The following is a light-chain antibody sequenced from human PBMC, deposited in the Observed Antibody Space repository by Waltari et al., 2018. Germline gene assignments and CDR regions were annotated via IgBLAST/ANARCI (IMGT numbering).Light chain of an antibody. Sequence: IHLTQSPSSLSASVGDRVPITCRASQAISSSLDWYQQKPGEAPKLLIYAASTLQSGVPSRFSGSGSGTYFTLTISSLQPEDFATYYCQQRNSYPLTFGPGTKVDIK. V-gene: IGKV1-9*01. CDR1: QAISSS. J-gene: IGKJ3*01. CDR2: AAS. CDR3: QQRNSYPLT.